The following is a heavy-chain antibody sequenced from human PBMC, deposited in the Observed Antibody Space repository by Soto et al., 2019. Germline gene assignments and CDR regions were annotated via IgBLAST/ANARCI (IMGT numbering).Heavy chain of an antibody. CDR2: INPNSGGT. CDR1: GYTFTGYY. CDR3: ARDRMMTTVTTGTYYYYYYMDV. V-gene: IGHV1-2*04. D-gene: IGHD4-17*01. Sequence: QVQLVQSGAEVKKPGASVKVSCKASGYTFTGYYMHWVRQAPGQGLEWMGWINPNSGGTNYAQKFQGWVTMNRDTSISTAYMELSRLRSDDTAVYYCARDRMMTTVTTGTYYYYYYMDVWGKGTTVTVSS. J-gene: IGHJ6*03.